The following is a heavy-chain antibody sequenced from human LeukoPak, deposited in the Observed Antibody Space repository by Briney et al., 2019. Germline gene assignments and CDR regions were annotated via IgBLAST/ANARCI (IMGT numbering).Heavy chain of an antibody. V-gene: IGHV1-69*13. CDR1: GGTFSSYA. CDR3: ARDLYYYDSSGYLY. J-gene: IGHJ4*02. D-gene: IGHD3-22*01. Sequence: SVKVSCKASGGTFSSYAVSWVRQAPGQGLGWMGGIIPIFGTANYAQKFQGRVTITADESTSTAYMELSSLRSEDTAVYYCARDLYYYDSSGYLYWGQGTLVTVSP. CDR2: IIPIFGTA.